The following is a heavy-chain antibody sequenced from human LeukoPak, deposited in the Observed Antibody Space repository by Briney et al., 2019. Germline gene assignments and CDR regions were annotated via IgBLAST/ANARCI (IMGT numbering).Heavy chain of an antibody. CDR2: IYYTGST. CDR3: ARSDWHAPDH. CDR1: GGSISSYY. Sequence: SETLSLTCTVSGGSISSYYWSWIRQPPGNGLEWIGYIYYTGSTSYNPSLKSRVTISVDTSKNQFSLKLNSVTAADTAVYFCARSDWHAPDHWGQGTLGIVSS. J-gene: IGHJ4*02. V-gene: IGHV4-59*01. D-gene: IGHD2-21*02.